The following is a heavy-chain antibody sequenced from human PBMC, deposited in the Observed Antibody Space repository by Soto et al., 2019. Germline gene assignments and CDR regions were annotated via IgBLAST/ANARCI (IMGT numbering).Heavy chain of an antibody. V-gene: IGHV3-13*01. Sequence: GGSLRLSCAASGFTFSTYDMHWVRQGTGEGLEWVSVISAAGNTWYPDSVKGRFTISRENGKNSLYLQMNSLGAGETAVYYCARDSRSGGFAIWGQGTMVTVSS. D-gene: IGHD2-8*02. CDR3: ARDSRSGGFAI. CDR2: ISAAGNT. J-gene: IGHJ3*02. CDR1: GFTFSTYD.